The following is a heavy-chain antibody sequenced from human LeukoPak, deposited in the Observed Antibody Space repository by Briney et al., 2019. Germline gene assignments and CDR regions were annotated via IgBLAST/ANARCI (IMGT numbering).Heavy chain of an antibody. V-gene: IGHV4-59*01. D-gene: IGHD5-12*01. Sequence: KTSETLSLTCTVSGGSISSYYWSWIRQPPGKGLEWIGYIYYSGSTNYNPSLKSRVTISVDTSKNQFSLKLSSVTAADTAVYYCATGQSLRPFDYWGQGTLVTVSS. CDR1: GGSISSYY. CDR3: ATGQSLRPFDY. CDR2: IYYSGST. J-gene: IGHJ4*02.